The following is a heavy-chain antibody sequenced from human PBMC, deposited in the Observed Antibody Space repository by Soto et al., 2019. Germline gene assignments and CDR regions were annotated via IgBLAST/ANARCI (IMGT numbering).Heavy chain of an antibody. V-gene: IGHV5-51*01. Sequence: GESLKISCKGSGYSFTSYWIGWVRQMPGKGLEWMGIIYPGDSDTRYSPSFQGQVTISADKSISTAYLQWSSLKASDTAMYYCARQRLTGYSSSTAFDIWGQGTMVTVSS. CDR1: GYSFTSYW. J-gene: IGHJ3*02. CDR3: ARQRLTGYSSSTAFDI. CDR2: IYPGDSDT. D-gene: IGHD6-6*01.